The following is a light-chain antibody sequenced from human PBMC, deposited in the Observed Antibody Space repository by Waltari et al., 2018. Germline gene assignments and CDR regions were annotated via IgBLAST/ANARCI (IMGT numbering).Light chain of an antibody. CDR2: RNN. Sequence: QSVLTQPPSASGTPGQRVTISCSGSSSNLGSNYVYWYQQLPGTAPKLLIYRNNQRPSGVPDRFSGSKSGTSASLAISGLRSEDEADYYCAAWDDSLSGSWVFGGVTKLTVL. CDR3: AAWDDSLSGSWV. J-gene: IGLJ3*02. V-gene: IGLV1-47*01. CDR1: SSNLGSNY.